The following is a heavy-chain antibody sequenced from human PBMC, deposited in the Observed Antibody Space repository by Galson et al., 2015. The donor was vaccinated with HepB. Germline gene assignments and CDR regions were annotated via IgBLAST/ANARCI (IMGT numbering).Heavy chain of an antibody. CDR2: INAGNGNT. V-gene: IGHV1-3*01. Sequence: SVKVSCKASGYTFTSYAMHWVRQAPGQRLEWMGWINAGNGNTKYSQKFQGRVTITRDTSASTAYMELSSLRSEDTAVYYCARGGTWDYNGNVPVDYGGQGTLVTVS. D-gene: IGHD1-20*01. CDR1: GYTFTSYA. J-gene: IGHJ4*02. CDR3: ARGGTWDYNGNVPVDY.